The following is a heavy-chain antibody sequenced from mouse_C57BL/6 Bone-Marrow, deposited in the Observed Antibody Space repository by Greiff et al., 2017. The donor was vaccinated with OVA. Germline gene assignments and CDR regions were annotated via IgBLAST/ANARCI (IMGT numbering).Heavy chain of an antibody. CDR1: GFTFSSYA. CDR3: ASTYSNSFAY. Sequence: EVQLVESGGGLVKPGGSLKLSCAASGFTFSSYAMAWVRQTPEKRLEWVATISDGGSYTYYPDNVKGRFTISRDNAKNNLYLQLSHLKSEDTAIYYCASTYSNSFAYWGQGTLVTVSA. V-gene: IGHV5-4*01. D-gene: IGHD2-5*01. CDR2: ISDGGSYT. J-gene: IGHJ3*01.